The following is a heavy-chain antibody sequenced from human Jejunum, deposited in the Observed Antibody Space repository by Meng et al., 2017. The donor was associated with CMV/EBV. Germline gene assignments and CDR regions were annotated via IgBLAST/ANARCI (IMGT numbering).Heavy chain of an antibody. J-gene: IGHJ5*02. D-gene: IGHD3-3*01. V-gene: IGHV3-74*01. CDR3: VKETRYKWSGWFDP. Sequence: GFTFNNNWMHWVRQAPGKGLVWVSRINSDGRTTTYADSVKGRFTVSRDNSKNMLYLQMNSLRPEDTAMYYCVKETRYKWSGWFDPWGQGTLVTVSS. CDR1: GFTFNNNW. CDR2: INSDGRTT.